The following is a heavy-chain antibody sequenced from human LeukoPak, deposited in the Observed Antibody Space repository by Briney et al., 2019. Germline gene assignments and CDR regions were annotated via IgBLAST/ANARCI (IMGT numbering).Heavy chain of an antibody. CDR1: GYSFTGYY. CDR3: ARSSSDHRLTRY. D-gene: IGHD6-19*01. V-gene: IGHV1-2*02. J-gene: IGHJ4*02. Sequence: ASVKVSCKASGYSFTGYYMHLVRQAPGQGLEWMGWINPNSGGTNYAQKFQGRVTMTRDTSISTAYMELSRLRSDNTAVYYCARSSSDHRLTRYWGQGTLVTVSS. CDR2: INPNSGGT.